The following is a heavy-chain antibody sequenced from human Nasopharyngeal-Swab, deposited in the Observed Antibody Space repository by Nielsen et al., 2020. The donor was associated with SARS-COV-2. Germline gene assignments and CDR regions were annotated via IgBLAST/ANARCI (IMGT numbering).Heavy chain of an antibody. CDR2: INHSGST. J-gene: IGHJ4*02. V-gene: IGHV4-34*01. CDR3: ARGSLWGVEVRGELGY. Sequence: WIRQPGKGLEWIGEINHSGSTNYNPSLKSRVTISVDTSENQFSLKLSSVTAADTAVYYCARGSLWGVEVRGELGYWGQGTLVTVSS. D-gene: IGHD3-10*01.